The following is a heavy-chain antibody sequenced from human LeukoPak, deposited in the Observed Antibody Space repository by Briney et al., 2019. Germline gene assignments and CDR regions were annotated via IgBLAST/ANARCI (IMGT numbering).Heavy chain of an antibody. CDR1: GYFISSGYY. V-gene: IGHV4-38-2*02. Sequence: SETLSLTCAVSGYFISSGYYWGWIRQPPGKGLEWIGSIYHSGSTYYNPSLKSRVTISVDTSKNQFSLKLSSVTAADTAVYYCARERNYDFWSGSQGPMDVWGKGTTVTVSS. D-gene: IGHD3-3*01. CDR3: ARERNYDFWSGSQGPMDV. CDR2: IYHSGST. J-gene: IGHJ6*04.